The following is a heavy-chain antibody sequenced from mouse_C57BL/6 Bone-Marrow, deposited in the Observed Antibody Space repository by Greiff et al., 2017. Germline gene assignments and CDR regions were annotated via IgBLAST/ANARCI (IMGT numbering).Heavy chain of an antibody. V-gene: IGHV1-19*01. Sequence: VQLQQSGPVLVKPGASVKMSCKASGYTFTDYYMNWVKQSHGKSLEWIGVINPYNGGTSYNQKFKGKATLTVDKSSSTAYMELNSLTSEDSAVYYCARRRELITTVGYYFDYGGQGTTLTVSS. D-gene: IGHD1-1*01. J-gene: IGHJ2*01. CDR3: ARRRELITTVGYYFDY. CDR1: GYTFTDYY. CDR2: INPYNGGT.